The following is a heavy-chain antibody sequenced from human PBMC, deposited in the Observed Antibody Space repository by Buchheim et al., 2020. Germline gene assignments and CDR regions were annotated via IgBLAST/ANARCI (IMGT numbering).Heavy chain of an antibody. CDR2: ISSSGSTI. V-gene: IGHV3-48*03. CDR3: ARVGSSWFYYYYGMDV. D-gene: IGHD6-13*01. CDR1: GFTFSSYE. J-gene: IGHJ6*02. Sequence: EVQLVESGGGLVQPGGSLRLSCAVSGFTFSSYEMNWVRQAPGKGLEWVSYISSSGSTIYYADSVKGRFTISRDNAKNSLYLQMNSLRAEDTAVYYCARVGSSWFYYYYGMDVWGQGTT.